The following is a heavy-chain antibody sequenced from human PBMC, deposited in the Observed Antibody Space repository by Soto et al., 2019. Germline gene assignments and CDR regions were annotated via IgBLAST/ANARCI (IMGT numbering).Heavy chain of an antibody. D-gene: IGHD6-6*01. CDR2: SPPIFGTS. CDR1: GGTFSTYS. CDR3: ASGGRYTKSSSCLGMDV. V-gene: IGHV1-69*01. Sequence: QVQRVQSGAEVKKPGSSVKVSCKASGGTFSTYSISWVRQAPGQGLEWMGGSPPIFGTSKYAQNFQGRVTITSDESTSTAYMKLSGLKSDETAVYYCASGGRYTKSSSCLGMDVWGQGSTVTVSS. J-gene: IGHJ6*02.